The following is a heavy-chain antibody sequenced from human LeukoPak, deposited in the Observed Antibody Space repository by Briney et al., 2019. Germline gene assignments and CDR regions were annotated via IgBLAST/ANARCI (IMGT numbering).Heavy chain of an antibody. V-gene: IGHV3-30-3*01. Sequence: GGSLRLSCAASGFTFSSYAMHWVRQAPGKGLEWVAVISYDGSNKYYADSVKGRFTISRDNSKNTLYLQMNSLRAEDTAVYYCARDDSGYDYLFGYWGQGILVTVSS. J-gene: IGHJ4*02. CDR3: ARDDSGYDYLFGY. D-gene: IGHD5-12*01. CDR2: ISYDGSNK. CDR1: GFTFSSYA.